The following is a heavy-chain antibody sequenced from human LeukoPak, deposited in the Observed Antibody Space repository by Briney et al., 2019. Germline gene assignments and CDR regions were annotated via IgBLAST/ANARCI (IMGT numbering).Heavy chain of an antibody. D-gene: IGHD6-19*01. CDR2: ISAYNGNT. J-gene: IGHJ4*02. Sequence: ASVKVSCKASGYSFTKNAMHWVRQAPGQRLEWMGWISAYNGNTNYAQKLQGRVTMTTDTSTSTAYMELRSLRSDDTAVYYCARVLEQWLVYFDYWGQGTLVTVSS. CDR1: GYSFTKNA. V-gene: IGHV1-18*01. CDR3: ARVLEQWLVYFDY.